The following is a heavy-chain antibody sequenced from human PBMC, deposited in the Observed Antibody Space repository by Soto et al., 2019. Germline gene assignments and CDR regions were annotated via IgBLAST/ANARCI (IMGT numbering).Heavy chain of an antibody. Sequence: SQTLSLTCVISGDSVSSNSAAWNWIRQSPSRGLEWLGRTYYRSKWYHDYAVSAKSRITINPDTSKNQFSLQLNSVTPEDTAVYYCARAPFGSGWYVYYFDYWGQGTLVTVS. CDR3: ARAPFGSGWYVYYFDY. CDR1: GDSVSSNSAA. V-gene: IGHV6-1*01. D-gene: IGHD6-19*01. J-gene: IGHJ4*02. CDR2: TYYRSKWYH.